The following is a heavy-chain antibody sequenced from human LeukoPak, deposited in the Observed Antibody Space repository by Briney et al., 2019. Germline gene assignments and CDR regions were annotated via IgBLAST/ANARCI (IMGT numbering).Heavy chain of an antibody. J-gene: IGHJ4*02. V-gene: IGHV3-23*01. D-gene: IGHD6-19*01. CDR3: TRDPPSSGWSFDY. Sequence: GGALRLSCAASGFTFSSYAMSWVRQAPGKGLEWVSAICGGGGSTYYADSVKGRFTIPRDNSKNTVDLRMNSLRAEDTAVYYCTRDPPSSGWSFDYWGQGTLVTVSS. CDR1: GFTFSSYA. CDR2: ICGGGGST.